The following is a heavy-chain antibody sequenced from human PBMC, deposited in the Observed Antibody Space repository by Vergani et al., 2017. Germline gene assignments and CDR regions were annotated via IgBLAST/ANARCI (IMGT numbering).Heavy chain of an antibody. CDR1: GYSISSGYY. CDR3: ARPLITFGGVIGPIDY. D-gene: IGHD3-16*02. Sequence: QVQLQESGPGLVKPSETLSLTCAVPGYSISSGYYWGWIRQPPGKGLEWIGSIYHSGSTYYNPSLKSRVTISVDTSKNQFSLKLSSVTAADTAVYYCARPLITFGGVIGPIDYWGQGTLVTVSS. J-gene: IGHJ4*02. CDR2: IYHSGST. V-gene: IGHV4-38-2*01.